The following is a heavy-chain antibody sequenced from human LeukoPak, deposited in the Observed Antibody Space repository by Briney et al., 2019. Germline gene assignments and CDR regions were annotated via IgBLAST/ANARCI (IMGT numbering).Heavy chain of an antibody. CDR2: INPNTGGT. V-gene: IGHV1-2*02. Sequence: ASVKVSCKTSGYTFTVHFMYWVRQAPGQGLEWMGWINPNTGGTNYAQKFQGRVTMTRDTSSSTAYMELTRLTSDDTAVYYCARVQMDGSGSYLMGTLYGMDVWGQGTTVTVSS. D-gene: IGHD3-10*01. J-gene: IGHJ6*02. CDR3: ARVQMDGSGSYLMGTLYGMDV. CDR1: GYTFTVHF.